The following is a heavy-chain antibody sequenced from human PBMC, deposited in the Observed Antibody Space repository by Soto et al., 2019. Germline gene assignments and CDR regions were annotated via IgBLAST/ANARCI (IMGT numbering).Heavy chain of an antibody. V-gene: IGHV4-59*01. CDR3: ARGGVLDY. CDR2: IYDIGST. J-gene: IGHJ4*02. CDR1: GGSISHYY. D-gene: IGHD2-8*02. Sequence: PSETLCLTCTVSGGSISHYYWTWIRQPPGKGLEYIGYIYDIGSTNYSPSLNSRVTMSIDTPKNQFSLKLSSVTAADTAVYYCARGGVLDYWGQGMLVTVSS.